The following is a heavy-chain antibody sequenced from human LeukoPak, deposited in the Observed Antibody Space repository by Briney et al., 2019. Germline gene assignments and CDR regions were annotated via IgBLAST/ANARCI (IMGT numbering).Heavy chain of an antibody. CDR1: GGSFSGYY. CDR3: ARRTRYSSSWYVSH. D-gene: IGHD6-13*01. Sequence: SETLSLTCAVYGGSFSGYYWSWIRRPPGKGLEWIGEINHSGSTNCNPSLKSRVTISVDTSKNQFSLKLSSVTAADTAVYYCARRTRYSSSWYVSHWGQGTLVTVSS. J-gene: IGHJ1*01. V-gene: IGHV4-34*01. CDR2: INHSGST.